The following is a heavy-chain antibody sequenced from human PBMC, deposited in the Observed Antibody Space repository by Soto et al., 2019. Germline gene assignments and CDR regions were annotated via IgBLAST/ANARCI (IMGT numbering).Heavy chain of an antibody. CDR3: VLRAGDY. V-gene: IGHV3-23*01. CDR1: GFTFSSNS. CDR2: IGAGDDTT. J-gene: IGHJ4*02. Sequence: EVQLMESGGGVARPGGSLRLSCATSGFTFSSNSMNWVRQVPGKRLEWVSRIGAGDDTTYYTDSVEGRFTISRDDSKGTLYLQMNSLKVEDTAIYFCVLRAGDYWGQGTLVTDSS. D-gene: IGHD3-9*01.